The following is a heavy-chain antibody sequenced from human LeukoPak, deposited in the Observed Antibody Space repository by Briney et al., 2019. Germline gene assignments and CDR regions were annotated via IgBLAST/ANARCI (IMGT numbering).Heavy chain of an antibody. J-gene: IGHJ3*02. CDR2: IIPIFGTA. V-gene: IGHV1-69*13. CDR1: GGTFSSYA. Sequence: SVKVSCKASGGTFSSYAISWVRQAPGQGLEWMGGIIPIFGTANYAQKFQGRVTITADESTSTAYMELSSLRSEDTAVYYCAKAPGYDFWSGYFVRDEGSGAFDIWGQGTMVTVPS. D-gene: IGHD3-3*01. CDR3: AKAPGYDFWSGYFVRDEGSGAFDI.